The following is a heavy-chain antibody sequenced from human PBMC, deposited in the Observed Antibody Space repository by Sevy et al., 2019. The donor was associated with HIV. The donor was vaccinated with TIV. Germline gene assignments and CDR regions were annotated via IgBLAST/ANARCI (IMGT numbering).Heavy chain of an antibody. D-gene: IGHD2-21*02. J-gene: IGHJ4*02. CDR3: ANGDYYFDY. V-gene: IGHV3-30*02. Sequence: GGSLRLSCAASGFTFRTYGMQWVRQAPGKGLEWVAFIRYDGNNKYYTDSVKGRFTISRDNSKNTLYLHMNSLRAEDTAVYYYANGDYYFDYWGQRTLVTVSS. CDR1: GFTFRTYG. CDR2: IRYDGNNK.